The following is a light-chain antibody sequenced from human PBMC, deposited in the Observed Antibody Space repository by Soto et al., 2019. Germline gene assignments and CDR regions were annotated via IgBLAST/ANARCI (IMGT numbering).Light chain of an antibody. Sequence: EMVMTQSPATLSVSPGDRATLSCRASQSVSYKLAWYQQKPGQPPRLLIYDTSTRANGIPARFSGSGSGTEFTLPISSLQSEDFAVYYCQQYNNCPPITFGQGTRLEMK. J-gene: IGKJ5*01. CDR3: QQYNNCPPIT. V-gene: IGKV3-15*01. CDR2: DTS. CDR1: QSVSYK.